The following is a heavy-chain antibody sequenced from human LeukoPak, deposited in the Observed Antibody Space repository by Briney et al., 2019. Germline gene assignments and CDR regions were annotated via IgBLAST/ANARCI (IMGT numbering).Heavy chain of an antibody. V-gene: IGHV3-30*02. Sequence: PGGSLRLSCAASGFTFSSYAMSWVRQAPGKGLEWVAFIRCDGSSKYYADSVKGRFTISRDNSKNTLYLQMNSLRAEDTAVYYCAKDRLEYSSSGYYYMDVWGKGTTVTVSS. CDR2: IRCDGSSK. CDR3: AKDRLEYSSSGYYYMDV. CDR1: GFTFSSYA. J-gene: IGHJ6*03. D-gene: IGHD6-6*01.